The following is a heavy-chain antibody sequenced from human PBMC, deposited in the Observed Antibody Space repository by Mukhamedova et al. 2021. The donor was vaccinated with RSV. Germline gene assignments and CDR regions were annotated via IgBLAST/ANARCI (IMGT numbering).Heavy chain of an antibody. CDR2: ISGSGDST. D-gene: IGHD3-9*01. V-gene: IGHV3-23*01. J-gene: IGHJ4*02. Sequence: GGGLEWVSGISGSGDSTYYADSMKGRFPISRANSKITLYLQMNSLIAEETAVYYGAKGTDYEILTGYYSSFDYWGQRTLVTVSS. CDR3: AKGTDYEILTGYYSSFDY.